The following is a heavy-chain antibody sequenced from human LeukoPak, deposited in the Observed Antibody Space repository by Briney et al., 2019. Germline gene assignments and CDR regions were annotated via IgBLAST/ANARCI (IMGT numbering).Heavy chain of an antibody. CDR2: INPNSGGT. J-gene: IGHJ6*02. Sequence: ASVKVSCKASGYTFTGYYMHWVRRAPGQGLEWMGWINPNSGGTNYAQKFQGRVTMTRDTSISTAYMELSRLRSDDTAVYYCARAKAAAGTRSYGMDVWGQGTTVTVSS. CDR3: ARAKAAAGTRSYGMDV. D-gene: IGHD6-13*01. V-gene: IGHV1-2*02. CDR1: GYTFTGYY.